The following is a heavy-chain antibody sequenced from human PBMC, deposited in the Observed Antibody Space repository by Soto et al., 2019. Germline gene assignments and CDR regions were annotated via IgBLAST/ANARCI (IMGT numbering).Heavy chain of an antibody. J-gene: IGHJ6*02. CDR1: GFSLTTDRLG. V-gene: IGHV2-5*01. CDR2: LFWKTEK. Sequence: QITLKESGPTLVKPTQTLTLTCTFSGFSLTTDRLGVGWFRQPPGKALDWLAVLFWKTEKNHSPSLRGRLIIAKDTSRDQTFLTVTTLDPTDTATFYCTDRLTHHAMAVWGQGTTVSVSS. CDR3: TDRLTHHAMAV. D-gene: IGHD3-16*01.